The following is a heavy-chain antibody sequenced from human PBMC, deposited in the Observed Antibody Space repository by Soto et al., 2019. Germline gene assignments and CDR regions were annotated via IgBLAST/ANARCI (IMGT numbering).Heavy chain of an antibody. CDR1: VGSISSYY. J-gene: IGHJ4*02. Sequence: PSETLSLTCTVSVGSISSYYWTWIRQPPGKGLEWIGFMYNSGSTHYNPSLKSRVTISLDTSKNQFSLNLRSVTAADTAVYYCASMGYHYGSGSYPLDYWGQGTLVTVSS. D-gene: IGHD3-10*01. CDR2: MYNSGST. V-gene: IGHV4-59*08. CDR3: ASMGYHYGSGSYPLDY.